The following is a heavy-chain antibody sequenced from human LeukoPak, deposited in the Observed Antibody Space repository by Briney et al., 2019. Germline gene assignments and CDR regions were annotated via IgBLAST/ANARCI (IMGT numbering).Heavy chain of an antibody. CDR1: GYTLTELS. CDR3: ATQAEYSGYEDWFDP. Sequence: ASVKVSCKVSGYTLTELSMHWVRQAPGKGLEWMGGFGPEDGETIYAQKFQGRVTMTEDTSTDTAYMELSSLRSEDTAVYYCATQAEYSGYEDWFDPWGQGTLVTVSS. D-gene: IGHD5-12*01. J-gene: IGHJ5*02. CDR2: FGPEDGET. V-gene: IGHV1-24*01.